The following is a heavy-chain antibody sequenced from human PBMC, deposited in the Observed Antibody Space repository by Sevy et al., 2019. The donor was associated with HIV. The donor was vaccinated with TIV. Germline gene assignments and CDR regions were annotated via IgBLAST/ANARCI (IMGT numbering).Heavy chain of an antibody. CDR3: ARGPPDGSYDYFDY. CDR2: VSGSSNYI. J-gene: IGHJ4*02. V-gene: IGHV3-21*06. CDR1: GFTFSNFG. Sequence: GESLKISCAASGFTFSNFGMHWVRQAPGKGLEWVSSVSGSSNYIYYAESLKGRFIISRDNAKDTLYLQMNSLRADDTAVYYCARGPPDGSYDYFDYWGQGTLVTVSS. D-gene: IGHD1-26*01.